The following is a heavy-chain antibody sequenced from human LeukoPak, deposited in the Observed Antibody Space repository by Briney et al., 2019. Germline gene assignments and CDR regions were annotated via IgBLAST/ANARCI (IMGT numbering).Heavy chain of an antibody. D-gene: IGHD6-13*01. Sequence: GASVKVSCKASGYTFTGYYMHWVRQAPGQGLEWMGWINPNSGGTNYAQKFQGRVTMTRDTSISTAYMELRRLRSDDTAVYYCARDLGVAAAGKSWGQGTMVTVSS. CDR2: INPNSGGT. J-gene: IGHJ3*01. CDR3: ARDLGVAAAGKS. V-gene: IGHV1-2*02. CDR1: GYTFTGYY.